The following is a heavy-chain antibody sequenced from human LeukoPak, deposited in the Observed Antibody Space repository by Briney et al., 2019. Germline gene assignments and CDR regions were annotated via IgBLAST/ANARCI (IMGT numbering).Heavy chain of an antibody. V-gene: IGHV3-7*01. CDR2: IKQDGSEK. CDR1: GFTFSSYW. D-gene: IGHD4-17*01. Sequence: GGSLRLSCAASGFTFSSYWMSWVRQAPGKGLEWVANIKQDGSEKYYVDSVKGRFTISRDNAKNSLYLQMNSLRAEDTAVYYCASFGDVYYYYHYMDVWGKGTTVTVSS. CDR3: ASFGDVYYYYHYMDV. J-gene: IGHJ6*03.